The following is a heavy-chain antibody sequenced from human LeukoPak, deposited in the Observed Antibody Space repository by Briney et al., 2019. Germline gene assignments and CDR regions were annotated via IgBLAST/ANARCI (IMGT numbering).Heavy chain of an antibody. CDR2: IWSDGNNK. J-gene: IGHJ6*03. V-gene: IGHV3-33*01. Sequence: GGSLRLSCAASGFTFSSYGMHWVRQAPGKGLQWVAVIWSDGNNKYYADSVKGRFTISRDNSKNTLYLQMNSLRAEDTAVYYCARGGGGILKAYYSYMDVWGKGTTVTVSS. CDR3: ARGGGGILKAYYSYMDV. D-gene: IGHD3-10*01. CDR1: GFTFSSYG.